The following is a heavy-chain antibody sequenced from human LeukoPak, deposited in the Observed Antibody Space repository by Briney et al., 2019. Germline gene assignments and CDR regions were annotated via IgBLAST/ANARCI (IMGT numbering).Heavy chain of an antibody. J-gene: IGHJ6*02. Sequence: SETLSLTCTVSGGSISSSSYYWGWIRQPPGKGLEWIGSIYYSGSTSYNPSLKSRVTISVDTSKNQFSLKLSSVTAADTAVYYCARLKPTGIVATIYSLEGMDVWGQGTTVTVSS. D-gene: IGHD5-12*01. CDR2: IYYSGST. V-gene: IGHV4-39*07. CDR3: ARLKPTGIVATIYSLEGMDV. CDR1: GGSISSSSYY.